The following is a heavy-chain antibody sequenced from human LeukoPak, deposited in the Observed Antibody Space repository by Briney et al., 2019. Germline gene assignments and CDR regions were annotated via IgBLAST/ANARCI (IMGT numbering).Heavy chain of an antibody. CDR1: GGTFSSYA. CDR3: ARDRRDYDFWSGYYPYYYYYYGMDV. D-gene: IGHD3-3*01. CDR2: IIPIFGTA. J-gene: IGHJ6*02. V-gene: IGHV1-69*13. Sequence: SVKVSCKASGGTFSSYAISWVRQAPGQGLEWMGGIIPIFGTANYAQKFQGRVTITADESTSTAYMELSSLRSEDTAVYYCARDRRDYDFWSGYYPYYYYYYGMDVWGQGTTVTVSS.